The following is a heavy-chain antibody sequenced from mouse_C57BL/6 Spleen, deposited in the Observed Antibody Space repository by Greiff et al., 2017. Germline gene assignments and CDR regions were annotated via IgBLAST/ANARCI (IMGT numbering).Heavy chain of an antibody. J-gene: IGHJ4*01. CDR2: IYPGDGDT. Sequence: VKLMESGAELVKPGASVKISCKASGYAFSSYWMNWVKQRPGKGLEWIGQIYPGDGDTNYNGKFKGKATLTADKSSSTAYMQLSSLTSEDSAVYFCARSGSNYVAMDYWGQGTSVTVSS. CDR3: ARSGSNYVAMDY. V-gene: IGHV1-80*01. CDR1: GYAFSSYW. D-gene: IGHD2-5*01.